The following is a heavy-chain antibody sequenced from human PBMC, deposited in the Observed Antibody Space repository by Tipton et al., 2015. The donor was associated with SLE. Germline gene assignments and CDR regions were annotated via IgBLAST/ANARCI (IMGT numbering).Heavy chain of an antibody. CDR2: VSTSGST. CDR3: ARVSINRGQSMVRGILTYYSYYYMDV. CDR1: GGSISSYY. Sequence: TLSLTCIVSGGSISSYYWNWIRQPAGQGLEWIGHVSTSGSTSYNPSLKSRVTMSVDTSKNQFSLKLNSVTAADTAVYYCARVSINRGQSMVRGILTYYSYYYMDVWGKETAVTVSS. V-gene: IGHV4-4*07. D-gene: IGHD3-10*01. J-gene: IGHJ6*03.